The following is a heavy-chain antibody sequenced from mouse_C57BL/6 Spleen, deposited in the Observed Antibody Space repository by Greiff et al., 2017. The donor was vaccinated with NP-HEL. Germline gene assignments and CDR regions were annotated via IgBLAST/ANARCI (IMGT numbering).Heavy chain of an antibody. CDR1: GYSITSGYY. CDR3: ARDSSGYYFDY. Sequence: EVQLQESGPGLVKPSQSLSLTCSVTGYSITSGYYWNWIRQFPGNTLEWMGYISYDGSNNYNPSLKNRISITRDTAKNQFFLKLNSVTTEDTATYYYARDSSGYYFDYWGQGTTLTVAS. V-gene: IGHV3-6*01. J-gene: IGHJ2*01. CDR2: ISYDGSN. D-gene: IGHD3-2*02.